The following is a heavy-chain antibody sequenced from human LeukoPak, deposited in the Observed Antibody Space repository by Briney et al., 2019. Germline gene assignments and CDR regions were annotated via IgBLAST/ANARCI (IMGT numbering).Heavy chain of an antibody. CDR1: GFTFSSYW. CDR3: ARGPLYSSGWYFVY. D-gene: IGHD6-19*01. Sequence: PGGSLRLSCAASGFTFSSYWMSWVRQAPGKGLEWVANIKQDGSEKYYVDSVKGRFTISRDNAKNSLYLQMNSLRAEDTAVYYCARGPLYSSGWYFVYWGQGTLVTVSS. J-gene: IGHJ4*02. CDR2: IKQDGSEK. V-gene: IGHV3-7*01.